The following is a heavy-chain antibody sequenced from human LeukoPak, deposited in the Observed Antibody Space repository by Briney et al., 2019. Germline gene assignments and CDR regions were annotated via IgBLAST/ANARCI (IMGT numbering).Heavy chain of an antibody. V-gene: IGHV3-7*01. CDR3: ANLLRWEPY. CDR2: IKEDGSEK. D-gene: IGHD4-23*01. CDR1: GFTFGSYW. Sequence: PGGSLRLSCAASGFTFGSYWMNWVRQAPGKGLEWVANIKEDGSEKNYVDSVKGRFTISRDNAKNSLYLQMNSLRAEDTAVYYCANLLRWEPYWGQGTLVTVSS. J-gene: IGHJ4*02.